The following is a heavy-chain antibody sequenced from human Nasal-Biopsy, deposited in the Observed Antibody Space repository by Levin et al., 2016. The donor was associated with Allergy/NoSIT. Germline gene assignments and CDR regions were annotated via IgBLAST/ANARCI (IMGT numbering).Heavy chain of an antibody. CDR3: ARAKTYYGVNSGANYFDF. D-gene: IGHD4-23*01. Sequence: SETLSLTCTVSGGSLNSGGSYWNWIRQHPVKGLEWIGYIYPNGNTHYSPSLKSRLTLSLAASRRQFSLRLTSVTAADTAIYYCARAKTYYGVNSGANYFDFWGRGTLVTVSS. CDR1: GGSLNSGGSY. V-gene: IGHV4-31*03. J-gene: IGHJ4*02. CDR2: IYPNGNT.